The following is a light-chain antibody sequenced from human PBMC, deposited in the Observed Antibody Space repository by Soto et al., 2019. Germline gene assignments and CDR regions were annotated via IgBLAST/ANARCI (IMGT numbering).Light chain of an antibody. CDR3: LQHQSYST. CDR1: QSISRQ. Sequence: DIQMTQSPSTLSASIGDRVSITCRASQSISRQLAWYQQKPGKAPNLLIYQASNLETGVPSRFTGSGSGTEFTLTISSLQPDDLAPYYCLQHQSYSTFGQGTKVEVK. V-gene: IGKV1-5*03. CDR2: QAS. J-gene: IGKJ1*01.